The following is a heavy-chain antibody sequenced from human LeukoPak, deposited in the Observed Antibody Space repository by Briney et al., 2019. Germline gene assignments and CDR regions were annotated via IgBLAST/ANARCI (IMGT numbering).Heavy chain of an antibody. CDR1: GFTFSSYS. CDR3: ARDGGGYSSSWYLSYYYYMDV. D-gene: IGHD6-13*01. Sequence: GGSLRLSCAASGFTFSSYSMNWVRQAPGKGLEWVSSISSSSSYIYYADSVKGRFTISRDNAKNSLYLQMNSLRAEDTAVYYCARDGGGYSSSWYLSYYYYMDVWGKGTTVTVSS. J-gene: IGHJ6*03. CDR2: ISSSSSYI. V-gene: IGHV3-21*01.